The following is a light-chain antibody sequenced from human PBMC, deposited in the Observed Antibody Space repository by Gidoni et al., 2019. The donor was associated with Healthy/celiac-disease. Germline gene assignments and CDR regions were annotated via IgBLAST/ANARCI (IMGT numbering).Light chain of an antibody. CDR2: DVS. J-gene: IGLJ3*02. CDR3: CSYAGSYLNWV. Sequence: QSALTQPRSVSGSPGQSVTISCTGTSSDVGGYNYVPWYQQHSGKAPKRMIYDVSKRPSGVPDRFSGSKSGNTASLTISGLQAEDEADYYCCSYAGSYLNWVFGGGTKLTVL. V-gene: IGLV2-11*01. CDR1: SSDVGGYNY.